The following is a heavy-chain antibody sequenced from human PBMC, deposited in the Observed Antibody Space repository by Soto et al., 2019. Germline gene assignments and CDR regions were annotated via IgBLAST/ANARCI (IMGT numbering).Heavy chain of an antibody. D-gene: IGHD3-16*02. CDR3: AREMLTRYTRAGGVDP. CDR1: GYTFTCYY. J-gene: IGHJ5*02. V-gene: IGHV1-46*01. Sequence: ASVKVSCKASGYTFTCYYMHWVRQAPGQGLEWMGIINPSGGSTSYAQKFQGRVTMTRDTSTSTVYMELSSLRSEDTAVYYCAREMLTRYTRAGGVDPWGRGTLVTVS. CDR2: INPSGGST.